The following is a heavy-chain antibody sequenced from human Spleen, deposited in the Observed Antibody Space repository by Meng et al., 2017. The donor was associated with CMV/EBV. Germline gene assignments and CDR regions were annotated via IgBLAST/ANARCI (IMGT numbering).Heavy chain of an antibody. J-gene: IGHJ3*01. V-gene: IGHV3-69-1*01. CDR2: ISSSYI. CDR1: GFTFSNDYY. D-gene: IGHD2-15*01. CDR3: ARDLGSGYCSGSSCHIDVFDV. Sequence: GESLKISCTASGFTFSNDYYMNWVRQAPGKGLEWVSSISSSYIYYADSVKGRFTISRDNAKSSLSLQMHSLRVEDTAVYYCARDLGSGYCSGSSCHIDVFDVWGQGTTVTVSS.